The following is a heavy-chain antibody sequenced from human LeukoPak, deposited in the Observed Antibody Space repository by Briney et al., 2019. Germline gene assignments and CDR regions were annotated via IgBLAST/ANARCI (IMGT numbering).Heavy chain of an antibody. CDR2: INSDGSST. D-gene: IGHD3-10*01. Sequence: GGSLRLSCAASGFTFSSYWMHWVRQAPGKGLVWVSRINSDGSSTSYADSVKGRFTISRDNAKNTLYLQMNSLRAEDTAVYYCARGRGLRDYFDYWGQGTLVTVSS. J-gene: IGHJ4*02. CDR1: GFTFSSYW. V-gene: IGHV3-74*01. CDR3: ARGRGLRDYFDY.